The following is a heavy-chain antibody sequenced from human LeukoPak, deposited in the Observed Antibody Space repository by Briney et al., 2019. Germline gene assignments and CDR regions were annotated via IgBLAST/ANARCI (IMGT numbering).Heavy chain of an antibody. J-gene: IGHJ4*02. CDR1: GGSISSSSYY. CDR3: ASGGVLTGYSTVFDY. V-gene: IGHV4-39*01. Sequence: SETLSLTCTVSGGSISSSSYYWGWIRQPPGKGLEWIGSIYYSGSTYYNPSLKSRVTISVDTSKNQFSLQLNSVTPEDTAVYYCASGGVLTGYSTVFDYWGQGTLVTVSS. CDR2: IYYSGST. D-gene: IGHD3-9*01.